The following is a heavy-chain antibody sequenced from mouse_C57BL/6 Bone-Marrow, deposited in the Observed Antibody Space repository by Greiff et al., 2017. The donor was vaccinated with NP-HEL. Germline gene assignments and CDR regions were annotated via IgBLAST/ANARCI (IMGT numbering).Heavy chain of an antibody. CDR3: ARRDYGNYFAY. J-gene: IGHJ3*01. CDR1: GFTFTDYY. CDR2: LRNKTNGYTT. V-gene: IGHV7-3*01. D-gene: IGHD2-1*01. Sequence: EVTLMESGGGLVQPGGSLSLSCAASGFTFTDYYMSWVRQPPGKALEWLGFLRNKTNGYTTEYSASVKGRFTISRDNSQSILYLQMNALRAEDSATYYCARRDYGNYFAYWGQGTLVTVSA.